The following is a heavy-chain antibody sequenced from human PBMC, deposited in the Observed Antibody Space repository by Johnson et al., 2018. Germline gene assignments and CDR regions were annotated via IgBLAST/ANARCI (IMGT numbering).Heavy chain of an antibody. J-gene: IGHJ1*01. Sequence: VQLVQSGGGVVQPGGSLRLSCAASGFTFSSYDMHWVRQATGKGLEWVSAIGTAGDTYYPGSVKGQFTISKENAKNSLYLQMNSLRAGDTAVYYCARGEGLIAAAGHFQHWGQGTLVTVSS. CDR1: GFTFSSYD. D-gene: IGHD6-13*01. CDR2: IGTAGDT. V-gene: IGHV3-13*01. CDR3: ARGEGLIAAAGHFQH.